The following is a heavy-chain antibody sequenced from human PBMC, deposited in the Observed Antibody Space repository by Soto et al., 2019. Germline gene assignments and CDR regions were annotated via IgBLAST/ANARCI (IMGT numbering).Heavy chain of an antibody. CDR1: CDYISSYY. J-gene: IGHJ6*02. Sequence: WEILSLTCTVSCDYISSYYWHWIRQPAGQGLEWIGRIDASGNSNYNPSLKSRFTMSVDTSKKQFSLKVTSVTAADTAVYYCARYSSNWFQTEGMDVWGQGTTVTASS. D-gene: IGHD6-13*01. CDR3: ARYSSNWFQTEGMDV. CDR2: IDASGNS. V-gene: IGHV4-4*07.